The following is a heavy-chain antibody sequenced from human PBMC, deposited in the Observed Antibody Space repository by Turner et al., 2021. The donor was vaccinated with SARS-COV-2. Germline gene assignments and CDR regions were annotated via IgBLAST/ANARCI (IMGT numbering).Heavy chain of an antibody. CDR1: GCAFSSSY. J-gene: IGHJ3*02. CDR3: ARRRSGYYYGSGSYRADDAFDI. D-gene: IGHD3-10*01. CDR2: MYYSGST. V-gene: IGHV4-59*08. Sequence: QVQLQESRPGLVKPSETLSLTCTLSGCAFSSSYWSWIRQPPGKGLEWIGYMYYSGSTNYNPSLKSRVTISVDTSKNQFSLKLSSVTAADTAVYYCARRRSGYYYGSGSYRADDAFDIWGQGTMVTVSS.